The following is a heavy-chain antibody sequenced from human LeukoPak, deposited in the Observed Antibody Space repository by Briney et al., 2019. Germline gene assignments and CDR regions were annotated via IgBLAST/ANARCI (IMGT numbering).Heavy chain of an antibody. CDR1: GFTFSSYS. V-gene: IGHV3-7*03. Sequence: GGSLRLSCAASGFTFSSYSMHWVRQAPGKGLEWVANIKRDGSEKHYVDSVKGRFTISRDNAKNSLYLQMNSLRAEDTAVYYCAKDYYDSSGYDYWGQGTLVTVSS. CDR3: AKDYYDSSGYDY. J-gene: IGHJ4*02. CDR2: IKRDGSEK. D-gene: IGHD3-22*01.